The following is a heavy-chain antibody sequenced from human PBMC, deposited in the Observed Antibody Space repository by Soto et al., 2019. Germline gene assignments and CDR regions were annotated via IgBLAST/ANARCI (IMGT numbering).Heavy chain of an antibody. Sequence: SETLSLTCAVSGGSISSSNWWSWVRQPPGKGLEWIGEIYHSGSTNYNPSLKSRVTISVDKSKNQFSLKLSSVTAADTAVYYCATAYDSSGYYYAYWGQGTLVTVSS. CDR2: IYHSGST. CDR3: ATAYDSSGYYYAY. D-gene: IGHD3-22*01. V-gene: IGHV4-4*02. J-gene: IGHJ4*02. CDR1: GGSISSSNW.